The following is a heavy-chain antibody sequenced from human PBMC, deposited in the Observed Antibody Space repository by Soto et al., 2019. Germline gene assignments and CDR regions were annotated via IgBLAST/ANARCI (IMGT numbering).Heavy chain of an antibody. CDR1: GFTFSGYA. CDR2: ISYDGSNK. Sequence: GGSLRLSCAASGFTFSGYAMHWVRQAPGKGLEWVAVISYDGSNKYYADSVKGRFTISRDNSKNTLYLQMNSLRAEDTTVYYCAREGGTAMVRYYYYYYGMDVWGQGTTVTVSS. J-gene: IGHJ6*02. CDR3: AREGGTAMVRYYYYYYGMDV. D-gene: IGHD5-18*01. V-gene: IGHV3-30-3*01.